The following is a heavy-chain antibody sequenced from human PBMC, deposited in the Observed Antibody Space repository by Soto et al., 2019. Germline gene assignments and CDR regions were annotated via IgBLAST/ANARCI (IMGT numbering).Heavy chain of an antibody. V-gene: IGHV3-15*07. Sequence: EVQLVESGGGLVKPGGSLRLSCAASGFTFSNAWMNWVRQAPGKGLEWVGRIKSKTDGGTTDYAAPVKGRFTISRDDSKNSVDLQMNSLKTEDTAVYYCTTAYCYDSSGYYCGDYWGEGTLVTVSS. CDR3: TTAYCYDSSGYYCGDY. D-gene: IGHD3-22*01. CDR1: GFTFSNAW. CDR2: IKSKTDGGTT. J-gene: IGHJ4*02.